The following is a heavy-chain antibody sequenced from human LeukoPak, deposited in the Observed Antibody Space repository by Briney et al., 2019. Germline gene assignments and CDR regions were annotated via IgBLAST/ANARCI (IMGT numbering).Heavy chain of an antibody. CDR1: GFSFKTYA. V-gene: IGHV3-23*01. Sequence: GGSLRLSCAASGFSFKTYAMSWVRQAPGKGLEWVSGITGRASSTYHADSVKGRFTISRDNSKNILYLQMTSLRAEDTALYFCAKSSAGSYAGNFDSWDQGTLVTVSS. J-gene: IGHJ4*02. CDR3: AKSSAGSYAGNFDS. CDR2: ITGRASST. D-gene: IGHD3-16*01.